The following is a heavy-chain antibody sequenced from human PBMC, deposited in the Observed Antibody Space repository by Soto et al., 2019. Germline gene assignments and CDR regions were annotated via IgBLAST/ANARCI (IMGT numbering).Heavy chain of an antibody. V-gene: IGHV4-34*01. CDR2: INHSGST. J-gene: IGHJ5*02. Sequence: SETLSLTCAVYGGSFSGYYWSWIRQPPGKGLEWIGEINHSGSTNYNPSLKSRVTISVDTSKNQFSLKLSSVTAADTAVYYCARGSRSRNKLPARRGGWFDPWGQGTLVTVSS. CDR3: ARGSRSRNKLPARRGGWFDP. CDR1: GGSFSGYY. D-gene: IGHD6-6*01.